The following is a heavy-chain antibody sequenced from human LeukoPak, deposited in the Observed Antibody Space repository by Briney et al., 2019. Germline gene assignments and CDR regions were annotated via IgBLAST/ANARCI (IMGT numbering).Heavy chain of an antibody. Sequence: PLETLSLTCNVSGGSIITNNYYWGWIRQPPGEGLEWIGTIYYSGNTYYNPSLKSRVTISVDTSKNQFSLKLSSVTAADTAVYYCARGRAAGGQHLFDYWGQGTLVTVSS. J-gene: IGHJ4*02. CDR2: IYYSGNT. CDR1: GGSIITNNYY. CDR3: ARGRAAGGQHLFDY. V-gene: IGHV4-39*01. D-gene: IGHD2-15*01.